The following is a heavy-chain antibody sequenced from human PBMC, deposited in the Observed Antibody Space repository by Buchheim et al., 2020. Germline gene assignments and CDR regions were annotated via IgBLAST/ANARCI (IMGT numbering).Heavy chain of an antibody. V-gene: IGHV3-7*01. Sequence: EVQLVESGGGLVQPGGSLRLSCAASGFTFSSYWMSWVRQAPGKGLEWVANIKQDGSEKYYVDSVKGRFTISRDNAKNSLYLQMNSLGAEDTAVYYCARDLSFGGIAAAAPHLWGQGTL. J-gene: IGHJ4*02. CDR3: ARDLSFGGIAAAAPHL. CDR2: IKQDGSEK. CDR1: GFTFSSYW. D-gene: IGHD6-13*01.